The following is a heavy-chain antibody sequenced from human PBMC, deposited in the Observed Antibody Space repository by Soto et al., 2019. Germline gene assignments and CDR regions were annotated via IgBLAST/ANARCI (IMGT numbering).Heavy chain of an antibody. J-gene: IGHJ4*02. Sequence: QVQLVQSGAEVKKPGSSVKVSCKASGGTFSSYTISWVRQAPGQGLEWMGRIIPILGIANYAQKFQGRVTITADKSTSTAYMELSRLRSEDTAVYYCLRDGPYYYDSSGYLIDYWGQGTLVTVSS. CDR3: LRDGPYYYDSSGYLIDY. D-gene: IGHD3-22*01. V-gene: IGHV1-69*08. CDR1: GGTFSSYT. CDR2: IIPILGIA.